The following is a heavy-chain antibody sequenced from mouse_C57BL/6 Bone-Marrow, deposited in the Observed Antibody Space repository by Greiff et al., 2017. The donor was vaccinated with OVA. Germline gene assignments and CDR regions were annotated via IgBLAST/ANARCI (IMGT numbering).Heavy chain of an antibody. V-gene: IGHV5-4*01. CDR2: ISDGGSYT. CDR3: ARGPLTGTYNAMDY. D-gene: IGHD4-1*01. J-gene: IGHJ4*01. CDR1: GFTFSSYA. Sequence: EVQVVESGGGLVKPGGSLKLSCAASGFTFSSYAMSWVRQTPEKRLEWVATISDGGSYTYYPDNVKGRFPISRDNAKNNLYLQMSHLKSEDTAMYYCARGPLTGTYNAMDYWGQGTSVTVSS.